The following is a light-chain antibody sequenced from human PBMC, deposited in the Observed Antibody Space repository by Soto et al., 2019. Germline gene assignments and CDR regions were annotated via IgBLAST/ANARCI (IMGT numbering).Light chain of an antibody. J-gene: IGKJ1*01. CDR1: QSVSSN. Sequence: EKGMTQSPATLSVSPGERATLSCRASQSVSSNLAWYQQKPGQAPRLLIYGASTRATGIPARFSGSGSGTEFTLTISSLQSEDFAVYYCQPYNNWPQTFGQGTKV. CDR2: GAS. V-gene: IGKV3-15*01. CDR3: QPYNNWPQT.